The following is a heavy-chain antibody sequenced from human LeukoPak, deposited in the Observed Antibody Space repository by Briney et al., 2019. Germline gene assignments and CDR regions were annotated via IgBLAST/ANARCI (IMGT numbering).Heavy chain of an antibody. D-gene: IGHD3-10*01. CDR2: ISAYNGNT. CDR1: GYTFTSCG. Sequence: ASVKVSCKASGYTFTSCGISWVRQAPGQGLEWMGWISAYNGNTNYAQKLQGRVTMTTDTSTSTAYMELRSLRSDDTAVYYCARDLGSGSGSYYPAFDYWGQGTLVTVSS. V-gene: IGHV1-18*01. CDR3: ARDLGSGSGSYYPAFDY. J-gene: IGHJ4*02.